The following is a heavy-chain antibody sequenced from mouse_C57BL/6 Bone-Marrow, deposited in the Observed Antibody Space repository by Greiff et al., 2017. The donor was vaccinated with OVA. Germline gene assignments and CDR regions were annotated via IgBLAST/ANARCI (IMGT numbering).Heavy chain of an antibody. V-gene: IGHV1-53*01. CDR1: GYTFTSYW. D-gene: IGHD2-4*01. J-gene: IGHJ2*01. Sequence: VKLQESGTELVKPGASVKLSCKASGYTFTSYWMHWVKQRPGQGLEWIGNINPSNGGTNYNEKFKSKATLTVDKSSSTAYMQLSSLTSEDSAVYYCARGDYDVGAFDYWGQGTTLTVSS. CDR3: ARGDYDVGAFDY. CDR2: INPSNGGT.